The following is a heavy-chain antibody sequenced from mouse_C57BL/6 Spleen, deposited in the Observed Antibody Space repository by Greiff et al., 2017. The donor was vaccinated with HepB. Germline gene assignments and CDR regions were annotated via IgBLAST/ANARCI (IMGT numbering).Heavy chain of an antibody. CDR3: ARSFITTVVRVSYAMDY. V-gene: IGHV1-81*01. D-gene: IGHD1-1*01. CDR2: IYPRSGNT. J-gene: IGHJ4*01. Sequence: QVQLKQSGAELARPGASVKLSCKASGYTFTSYGISWVKQRTGQGLEWIGEIYPRSGNTYYNEKFKGKATLTADKSSSTAYMELRSLTSEDSAVYFCARSFITTVVRVSYAMDYWGQGTSVTVSS. CDR1: GYTFTSYG.